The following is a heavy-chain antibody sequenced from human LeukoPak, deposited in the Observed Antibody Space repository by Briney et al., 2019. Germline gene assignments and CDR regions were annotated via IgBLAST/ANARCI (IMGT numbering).Heavy chain of an antibody. CDR1: GDSISSGGYY. CDR2: VSYSGST. Sequence: ASETLSLTCTVSGDSISSGGYYWSWIRQHPGKGPEWIGYVSYSGSTYYNPSLKSRITMSVDTSKNQFSLKLSSVTAADTAVYYCARETYSSSWGAFDIWGQGTMVTVSS. CDR3: ARETYSSSWGAFDI. D-gene: IGHD6-6*01. J-gene: IGHJ3*02. V-gene: IGHV4-31*03.